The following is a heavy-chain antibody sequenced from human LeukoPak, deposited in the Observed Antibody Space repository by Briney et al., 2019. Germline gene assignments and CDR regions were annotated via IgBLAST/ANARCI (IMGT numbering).Heavy chain of an antibody. Sequence: QTGGSLRLSCGASGFSFISYGMHWVRQAPGKGLEWVGVISDDGRNKKYADSVKGRFTISRDNSKDTLYLQMNSLRDEDTAVYYCAKRPSDYGDYVTYFDYWGQGTLVTVSS. D-gene: IGHD4-17*01. J-gene: IGHJ4*02. V-gene: IGHV3-30*18. CDR2: ISDDGRNK. CDR3: AKRPSDYGDYVTYFDY. CDR1: GFSFISYG.